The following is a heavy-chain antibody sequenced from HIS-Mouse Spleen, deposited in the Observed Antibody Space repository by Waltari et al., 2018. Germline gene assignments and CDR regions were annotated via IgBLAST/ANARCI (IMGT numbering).Heavy chain of an antibody. CDR1: GGSISSSSYY. V-gene: IGHV4-39*07. CDR3: AREIPYSSSWYDWYFDL. J-gene: IGHJ2*01. Sequence: QLQLQESGPGLVKPSETLSLTCTVPGGSISSSSYYWGRIRHPPGKGLEWIGSIYYSGSTYYNPSLKSRVTISVDTSKNQFSLKLSSVTAADTAVYYCAREIPYSSSWYDWYFDLWGRGTLVTVSS. D-gene: IGHD6-13*01. CDR2: IYYSGST.